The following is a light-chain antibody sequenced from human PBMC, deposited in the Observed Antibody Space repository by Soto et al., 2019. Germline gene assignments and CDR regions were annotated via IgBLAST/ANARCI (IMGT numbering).Light chain of an antibody. CDR1: SSDVGTYNY. V-gene: IGLV2-14*01. CDR2: EVS. CDR3: SSYTSSITYV. Sequence: QSVLTQPASVSGSPGQSITISCTGTSSDVGTYNYVSWYQQHPGKAPKLMIYEVSNRPSGVSNRFSGSKSGNTASLTISGLQAEDEAHYYCSSYTSSITYVFGTGTKVTVL. J-gene: IGLJ1*01.